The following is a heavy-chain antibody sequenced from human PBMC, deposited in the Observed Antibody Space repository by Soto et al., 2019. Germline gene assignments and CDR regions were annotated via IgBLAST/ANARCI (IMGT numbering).Heavy chain of an antibody. CDR3: AREIYGDFGLDV. D-gene: IGHD4-17*01. Sequence: QVQLVESGGGVVQPGRSLRLSCAASGFTCSNYAMHWVRQAPGKGLEWVAIMSYDGSNEYYADSVKGRFTISRDSFKNTLYLQMNSLRTEDTAVYYCAREIYGDFGLDVWGQGTTVTVSS. J-gene: IGHJ6*02. CDR1: GFTCSNYA. CDR2: MSYDGSNE. V-gene: IGHV3-30-3*01.